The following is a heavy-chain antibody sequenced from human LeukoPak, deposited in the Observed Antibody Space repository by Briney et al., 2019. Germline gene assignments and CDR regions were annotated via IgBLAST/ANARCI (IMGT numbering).Heavy chain of an antibody. CDR1: GFTFSSYA. CDR3: ARGLRYFDWYPTDAYYFDY. Sequence: PGGSLRLSCAASGFTFSSYAMSWVRQAPGKGLEWVSVISGSGGNTYFADSVKGRFTISRDNSKNTLYLQMNSLRAEDTAVYYCARGLRYFDWYPTDAYYFDYWGQGTLVTVSS. CDR2: ISGSGGNT. D-gene: IGHD3-9*01. J-gene: IGHJ4*02. V-gene: IGHV3-23*01.